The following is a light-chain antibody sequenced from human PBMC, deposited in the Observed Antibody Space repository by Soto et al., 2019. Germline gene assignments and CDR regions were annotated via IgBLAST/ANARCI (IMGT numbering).Light chain of an antibody. V-gene: IGLV1-44*01. J-gene: IGLJ2*01. CDR3: AAWDDTLIGVV. CDR2: SNN. CDR1: SSNIGSNT. Sequence: QSVLTQPPSASGTPGQRVTISCSGSSSNIGSNTVNWYQQLPGTAPKLLIYSNNERPSGVPDRSSGSKSGTSASLAISGLQSENEAEYFCAAWDDTLIGVVFGGGTNLPVL.